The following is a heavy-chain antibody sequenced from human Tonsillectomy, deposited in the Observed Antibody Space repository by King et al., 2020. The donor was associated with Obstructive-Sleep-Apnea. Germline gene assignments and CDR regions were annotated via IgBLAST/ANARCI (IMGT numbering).Heavy chain of an antibody. CDR3: ARDSAYSRSSTDAFDI. D-gene: IGHD6-6*01. J-gene: IGHJ3*02. V-gene: IGHV7-4-1*01. Sequence: VQLVESGSELNKPGASVKVSCKASGYTFTNYAMNWVRQAPGQGLEWMGWINTNTGNPAYAQGFTGRFVFSLDTSVSTSYLQISSLKAEDTAVYYCARDSAYSRSSTDAFDIWGQGTMVTVSS. CDR2: INTNTGNP. CDR1: GYTFTNYA.